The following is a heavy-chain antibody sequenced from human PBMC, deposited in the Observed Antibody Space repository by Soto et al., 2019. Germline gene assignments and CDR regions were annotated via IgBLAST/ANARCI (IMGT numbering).Heavy chain of an antibody. J-gene: IGHJ3*02. CDR3: ARSETAGHKGFDI. D-gene: IGHD6-19*01. V-gene: IGHV1-69*06. Sequence: QVQREQSGAEVRKPGSSVKVSCKASGGTFSSSAINWLRQAPGQGPEWMGGIIPTFGTSNYIPKLRGRVTITADTSTNTAYMEVSSLTSEDTAMYYCARSETAGHKGFDIWGQGTMVTVSA. CDR2: IIPTFGTS. CDR1: GGTFSSSA.